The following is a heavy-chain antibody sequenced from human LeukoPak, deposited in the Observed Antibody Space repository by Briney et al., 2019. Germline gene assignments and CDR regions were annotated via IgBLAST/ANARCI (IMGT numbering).Heavy chain of an antibody. J-gene: IGHJ4*02. CDR3: ARGRYSGSYLLAY. Sequence: GGSLRLSCAASGFTFSSYSMSWVRQGPGKGLEWVSSISSSSTYKYYAGSVKGRFTISRDNAKNSLYLQMNRLRAEDTALYYCARGRYSGSYLLAYWGQGTLVTVSS. D-gene: IGHD1-26*01. V-gene: IGHV3-21*01. CDR2: ISSSSTYK. CDR1: GFTFSSYS.